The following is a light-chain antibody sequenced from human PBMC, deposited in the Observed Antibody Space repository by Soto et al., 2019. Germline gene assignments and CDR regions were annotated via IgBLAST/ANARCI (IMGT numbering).Light chain of an antibody. J-gene: IGKJ2*01. Sequence: DIVMTQSPDSLAVSLGERATINCKSSQSILYSSNNKNYLAWYQQKPGQPPKLLIYWASTRESGVPDRFSGSGSGTDFTLIIISLQAEDVAVYYCQQYYSTPRTFGQGTKLEIK. CDR3: QQYYSTPRT. CDR2: WAS. CDR1: QSILYSSNNKNY. V-gene: IGKV4-1*01.